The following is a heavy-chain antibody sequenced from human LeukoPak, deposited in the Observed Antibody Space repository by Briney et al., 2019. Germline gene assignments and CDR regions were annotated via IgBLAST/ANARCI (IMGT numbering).Heavy chain of an antibody. V-gene: IGHV3-43*02. CDR2: ISGDGGST. CDR1: GFIFDNYA. J-gene: IGHJ4*02. CDR3: ARESETSGWYDY. D-gene: IGHD6-19*01. Sequence: GGSLTLSCAAPGFIFDNYAIHWVSQAPGKGLEWVSLISGDGGSTFYADSVRGRFTIPRDNTRKSLSLQMSSLRSEDTALYYCARESETSGWYDYWGQGTLVTVSS.